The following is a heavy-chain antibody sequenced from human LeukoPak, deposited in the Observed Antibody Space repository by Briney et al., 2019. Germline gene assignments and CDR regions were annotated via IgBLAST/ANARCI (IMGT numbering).Heavy chain of an antibody. Sequence: SETLSLTCTVSGGSISSTNYHWGWIRQPPGKGLEWIGNIYYSGITNYNPSLKSRVTISVDTSKNQFSLKLSSVTAADTALFYCARLGGGYAFFDYWGQGTLVTVSS. CDR2: IYYSGIT. CDR1: GGSISSTNYH. D-gene: IGHD5-12*01. J-gene: IGHJ4*02. V-gene: IGHV4-39*07. CDR3: ARLGGGYAFFDY.